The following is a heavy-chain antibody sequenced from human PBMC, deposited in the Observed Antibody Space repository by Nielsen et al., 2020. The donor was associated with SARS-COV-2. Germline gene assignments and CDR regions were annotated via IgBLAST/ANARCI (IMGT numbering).Heavy chain of an antibody. CDR1: GGSVSSGSYY. CDR3: ARVRPYYFDH. V-gene: IGHV4-61*03. CDR2: IYYSGST. J-gene: IGHJ4*02. Sequence: SETLSLTCTVSGGSVSSGSYYWNWIRQPPGKGLEWIGYIYYSGSTNYNPSLKSRVTIAVDTSKKHFSLKLSSVTAADTAVYYCARVRPYYFDHWDQGTLVTVS.